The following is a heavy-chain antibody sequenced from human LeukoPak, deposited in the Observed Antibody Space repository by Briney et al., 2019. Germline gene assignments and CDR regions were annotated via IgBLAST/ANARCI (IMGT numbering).Heavy chain of an antibody. D-gene: IGHD2-15*01. CDR2: FDPEDGET. CDR3: ARVGCSGGSCYRRYNWFDP. J-gene: IGHJ5*02. V-gene: IGHV1-24*01. CDR1: GYTLTELS. Sequence: RASVKVSCKVSGYTLTELSMHWVRQAPGKGLEWMGGFDPEDGETIYAQKFQGRVTMTEDTSTDTAYIELSRLSSDDTAGYYCARVGCSGGSCYRRYNWFDPWGQGTLVTVSS.